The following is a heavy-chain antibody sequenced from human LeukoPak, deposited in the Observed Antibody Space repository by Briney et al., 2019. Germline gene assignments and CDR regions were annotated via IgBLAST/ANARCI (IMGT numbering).Heavy chain of an antibody. D-gene: IGHD6-6*01. J-gene: IGHJ4*02. CDR2: INWNGGST. CDR1: GFTFDDYG. Sequence: GGSLRLSCAASGFTFDDYGRSWVRQAPGKGLEWVSGINWNGGSTGYADSVKGRFTISRDNAKNSLYLQMNSLRAEDTAVYYCVREATDSSFSGFDYWGQGTLVTVSS. V-gene: IGHV3-20*04. CDR3: VREATDSSFSGFDY.